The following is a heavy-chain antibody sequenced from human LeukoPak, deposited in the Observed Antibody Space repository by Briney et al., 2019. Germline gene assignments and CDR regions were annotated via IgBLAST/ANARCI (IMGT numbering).Heavy chain of an antibody. CDR1: GFTFTNNW. CDR2: IKSKGDGETT. Sequence: GGSLRLSCAASGFTFTNNWMNWVRQAPGRGLEWVGRIKSKGDGETTDYAEPVKGRFTISRDDLRKMVYLQMNSLKSEDTAIYYCARDWYHAFDLWGQGTMVTVSP. V-gene: IGHV3-15*07. D-gene: IGHD3-9*01. J-gene: IGHJ3*01. CDR3: ARDWYHAFDL.